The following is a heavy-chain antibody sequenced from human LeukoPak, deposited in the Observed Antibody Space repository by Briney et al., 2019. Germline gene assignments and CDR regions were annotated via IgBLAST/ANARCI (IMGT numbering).Heavy chain of an antibody. D-gene: IGHD4-17*01. CDR3: ARAGYGDSDFDY. CDR1: GVSISSYY. Sequence: LETLSLTCTVSGVSISSYYWSWIRQPAGKGLEWIGRIYYSGSTYYNPSLKSRVTISVDTSKNQFSLKLNSVTAADTAVYYCARAGYGDSDFDYWGQGTLVTVSS. CDR2: IYYSGST. V-gene: IGHV4-4*07. J-gene: IGHJ4*02.